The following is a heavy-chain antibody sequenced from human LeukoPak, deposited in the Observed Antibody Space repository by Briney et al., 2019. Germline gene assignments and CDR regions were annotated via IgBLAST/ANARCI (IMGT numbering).Heavy chain of an antibody. D-gene: IGHD3-3*01. CDR3: ARDRSPDFWSGDYRDAFDI. Sequence: GASVKVSCKASGYTFSSYGISWVRQAPGQGLEWMGWISGYNGNTNSAQKLQGRVSMTTDTSTSTAYVELRSLRSDDTAVYYCARDRSPDFWSGDYRDAFDIWGQGEMVTVSS. J-gene: IGHJ3*02. CDR2: ISGYNGNT. V-gene: IGHV1-18*01. CDR1: GYTFSSYG.